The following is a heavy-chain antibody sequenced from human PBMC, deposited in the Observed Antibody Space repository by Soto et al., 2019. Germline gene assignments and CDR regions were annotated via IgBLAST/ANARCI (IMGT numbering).Heavy chain of an antibody. J-gene: IGHJ4*02. Sequence: EVQLVESGGGLVQPGGSLRLSCAASGFTFSRYWMSWVRQAPGKGLEWVANIKQDGSEKYYVDSVKGRFTISRDNAKNSLYLQMNSLRAEDTAVYYCASSPTSYGDYVFDYWGQGTLVTVSS. D-gene: IGHD4-17*01. V-gene: IGHV3-7*01. CDR1: GFTFSRYW. CDR3: ASSPTSYGDYVFDY. CDR2: IKQDGSEK.